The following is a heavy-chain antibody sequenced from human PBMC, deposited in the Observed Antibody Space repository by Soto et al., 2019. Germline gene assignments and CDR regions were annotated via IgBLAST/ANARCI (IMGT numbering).Heavy chain of an antibody. Sequence: VQLGQSGAEVKKPGASVQVSCKASGYTFTAYYIHWVRQAPGEGLEWMAWITIYTGDAGLAPEFQGRVTVTRDTSIHTVYMDLSGLRSDDTALYYCARGSTTVTPLGDYWGQGTLVSVYS. D-gene: IGHD4-17*01. CDR3: ARGSTTVTPLGDY. CDR2: ITIYTGDA. J-gene: IGHJ4*02. CDR1: GYTFTAYY. V-gene: IGHV1-2*02.